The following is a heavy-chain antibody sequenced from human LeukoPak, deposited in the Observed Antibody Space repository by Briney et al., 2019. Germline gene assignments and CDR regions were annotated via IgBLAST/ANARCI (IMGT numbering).Heavy chain of an antibody. CDR2: ISSSGSTI. Sequence: LSLTCTVSGGSISSSSYYWGWIRQPPGKGLEWVSYISSSGSTIYYADSVKGRFTISRDNAKNSLYLQMNSLRAEDTAVYYCARSMADDAFDIWGQGTMVTVSS. CDR1: GGSISSSSYY. D-gene: IGHD5-24*01. J-gene: IGHJ3*02. V-gene: IGHV3-11*04. CDR3: ARSMADDAFDI.